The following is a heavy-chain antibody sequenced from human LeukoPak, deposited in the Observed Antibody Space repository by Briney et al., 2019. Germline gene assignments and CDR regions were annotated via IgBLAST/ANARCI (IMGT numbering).Heavy chain of an antibody. D-gene: IGHD6-6*01. CDR1: GGSISSDY. CDR3: ARRRSGSSSEFDP. J-gene: IGHJ5*02. V-gene: IGHV4-59*08. Sequence: SETLSLTCTVSGGSISSDYWTWIRQPPGKGLEWIGYIYYSGSTNYNPSLRSRVTISVDTSKNQFSLKLTSVTAADTAMYYCARRRSGSSSEFDPWGQGTLVRVSS. CDR2: IYYSGST.